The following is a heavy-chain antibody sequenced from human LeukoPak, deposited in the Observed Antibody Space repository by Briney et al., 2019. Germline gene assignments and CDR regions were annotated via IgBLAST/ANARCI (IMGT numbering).Heavy chain of an antibody. CDR3: ARIRNSGLDY. CDR2: INPSGGST. D-gene: IGHD2/OR15-2a*01. CDR1: GYTFTSYN. Sequence: ASVKVSCKASGYTFTSYNTYWVRQAPGQGPEWMGNINPSGGSTSYAQKFQGRVTMTRDTSTSTVYMELSSLRSEDTAVYYCARIRNSGLDYWGQGTLVTVSS. V-gene: IGHV1-46*01. J-gene: IGHJ4*02.